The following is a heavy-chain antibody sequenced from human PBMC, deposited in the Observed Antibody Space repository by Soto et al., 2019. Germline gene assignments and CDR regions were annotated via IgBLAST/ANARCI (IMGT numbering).Heavy chain of an antibody. Sequence: EVQLVESGGGLVQPGGSLRLSCAASGFNFRSYEMNWVRQAPGKGLEWVSYISGSASSIYYADSVKGRFTISRDNAKNSLYLQMNSLRAEDTAVYYCTRGRPGGWYFDLCGRGTLVTVS. V-gene: IGHV3-48*03. CDR1: GFNFRSYE. J-gene: IGHJ2*01. CDR3: TRGRPGGWYFDL. D-gene: IGHD3-10*01. CDR2: ISGSASSI.